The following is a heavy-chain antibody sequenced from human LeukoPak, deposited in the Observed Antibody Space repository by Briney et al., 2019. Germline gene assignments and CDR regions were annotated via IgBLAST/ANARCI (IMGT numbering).Heavy chain of an antibody. J-gene: IGHJ4*02. V-gene: IGHV3-21*01. CDR2: IGSSGSYI. Sequence: GGSLRLSCEVSGFTFSSYHMNWVRQAPGKGLEWVSSIGSSGSYIYYADSLTGRFTISRDNSKNTLYLQMNTLRAEDTALYYCSRDSARRDGYNFDYWGQGTLVTVSS. CDR3: SRDSARRDGYNFDY. CDR1: GFTFSSYH. D-gene: IGHD5-24*01.